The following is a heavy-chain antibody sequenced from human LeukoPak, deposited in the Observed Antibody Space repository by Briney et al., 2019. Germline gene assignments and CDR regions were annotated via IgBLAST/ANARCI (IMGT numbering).Heavy chain of an antibody. CDR3: ARESVGVPDAFDI. CDR2: IYYSGST. Sequence: SETLSLTCTVSGGSISSGGYYWSWICQHPGKGLEWIGYIYYSGSTYYNPSLKSRVTISVDTSKNQFSLKLSSVTAADTAVYYCARESVGVPDAFDIWGQGTMVTVSS. V-gene: IGHV4-31*03. D-gene: IGHD1-26*01. J-gene: IGHJ3*02. CDR1: GGSISSGGYY.